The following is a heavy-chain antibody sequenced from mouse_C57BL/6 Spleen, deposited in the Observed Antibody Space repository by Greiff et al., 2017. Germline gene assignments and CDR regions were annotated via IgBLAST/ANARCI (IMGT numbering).Heavy chain of an antibody. Sequence: QVQLQQSGAELVKPGASVKISCKASGYAFSSYWMNWVKQRPGKGLEWIGQIYPGDGDTNYNGKFKGKATLTADKSSSTAYMQLSSLTSEDSAVYFCARRDYDEDYYAMDYWGQGTSVTVSS. V-gene: IGHV1-80*01. CDR3: ARRDYDEDYYAMDY. CDR2: IYPGDGDT. J-gene: IGHJ4*01. D-gene: IGHD2-4*01. CDR1: GYAFSSYW.